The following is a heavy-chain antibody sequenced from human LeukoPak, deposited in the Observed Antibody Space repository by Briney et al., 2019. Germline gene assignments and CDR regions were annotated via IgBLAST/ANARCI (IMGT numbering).Heavy chain of an antibody. J-gene: IGHJ4*02. V-gene: IGHV3-30*18. CDR3: AKDNPTGTFDY. Sequence: GGSLRLSCAASGFTFSDVGIHWVRQAPGKGLEWVAVISYDGSSKYYADSVKGRFTISRDNSKNTLYLQMNSLRAEDTAVYYCAKDNPTGTFDYWGQGTLVTVSS. D-gene: IGHD1/OR15-1a*01. CDR1: GFTFSDVG. CDR2: ISYDGSSK.